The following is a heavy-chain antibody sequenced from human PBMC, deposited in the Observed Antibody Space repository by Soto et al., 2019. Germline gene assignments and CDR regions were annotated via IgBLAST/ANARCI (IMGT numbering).Heavy chain of an antibody. CDR1: GYTFTSYG. V-gene: IGHV1-18*01. J-gene: IGHJ3*02. D-gene: IGHD3-16*02. CDR2: ISAYNGNT. CDR3: ARGVWGSYRGDAFDI. Sequence: ASVKVSCKASGYTFTSYGITWVRQAPGQGLEWMGWISAYNGNTNFAQNLQGRVTMTTDTSTSTAYMELRSLRSDDTAVYYCARGVWGSYRGDAFDIWGQGTMVTVSS.